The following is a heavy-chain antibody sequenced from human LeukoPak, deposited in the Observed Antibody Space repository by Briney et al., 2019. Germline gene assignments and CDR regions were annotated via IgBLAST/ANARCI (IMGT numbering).Heavy chain of an antibody. CDR3: ARPLLYYYGSETYFWFDP. V-gene: IGHV3-21*01. D-gene: IGHD3-10*01. CDR1: GFTFSSYS. J-gene: IGHJ5*02. Sequence: GGSLRLSCAASGFTFSSYSMNWVRQAPGKGLEWVSSISSSSNYIYYADSVKGRFTISRDNAKNSLYLQMNSLRAEDTAVYYCARPLLYYYGSETYFWFDPWGQGTLVTVSS. CDR2: ISSSSNYI.